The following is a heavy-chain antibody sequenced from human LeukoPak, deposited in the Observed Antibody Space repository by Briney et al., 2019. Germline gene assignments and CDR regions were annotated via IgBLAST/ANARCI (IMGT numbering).Heavy chain of an antibody. Sequence: SETLSLTCTVSGGSISNYYWSWIRQPPGKGLEWIGYIYYSGSTNYNPSLKSRVTISVDTSKNQFSLKLSSVTAADTAVYYCARVIIDYFDYWGQGTLVTVSS. D-gene: IGHD3-10*01. V-gene: IGHV4-59*08. J-gene: IGHJ4*02. CDR1: GGSISNYY. CDR2: IYYSGST. CDR3: ARVIIDYFDY.